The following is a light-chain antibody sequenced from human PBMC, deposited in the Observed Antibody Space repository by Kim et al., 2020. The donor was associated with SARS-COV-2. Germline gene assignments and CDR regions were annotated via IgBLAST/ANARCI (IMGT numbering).Light chain of an antibody. Sequence: PGERGTLAGRARQGVSSSLAWYQQKPGQTLRLRLYGASSRAAGVPDRFSGSGSGTDFTLTISRLEPEDFAVYYCQQYGTLITFGQGTRLEIK. V-gene: IGKV3-20*01. CDR2: GAS. CDR3: QQYGTLIT. J-gene: IGKJ5*01. CDR1: QGVSSS.